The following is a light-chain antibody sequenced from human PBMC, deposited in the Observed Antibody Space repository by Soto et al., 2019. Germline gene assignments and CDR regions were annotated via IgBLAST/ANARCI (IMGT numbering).Light chain of an antibody. CDR1: QSISSY. CDR3: QQSYSPLT. Sequence: DIQMTQSPSSLSASVGDRVTITCRASQSISSYLNWYQQKPGKAPQLLIYAASSLQSGVPSRFSGSGSGTDFTLTISSLQPEDFATYYCQQSYSPLTFGGGTKVEIK. J-gene: IGKJ4*01. CDR2: AAS. V-gene: IGKV1-39*01.